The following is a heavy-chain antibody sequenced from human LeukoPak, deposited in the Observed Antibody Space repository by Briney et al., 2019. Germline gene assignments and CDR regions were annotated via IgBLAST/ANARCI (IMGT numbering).Heavy chain of an antibody. CDR2: ISAYNGNT. CDR1: GYTFTSYG. CDR3: ARGFWYCSSTSCYLDAFDI. D-gene: IGHD2-2*01. V-gene: IGHV1-18*01. Sequence: ASVKVSCKASGYTFTSYGISWVRQAPGQGLEWMGWISAYNGNTNYAQKLQGRVTMTTDTSTSTAYMELRSLRSDDTAVYYCARGFWYCSSTSCYLDAFDIWGQGTMVTVSS. J-gene: IGHJ3*02.